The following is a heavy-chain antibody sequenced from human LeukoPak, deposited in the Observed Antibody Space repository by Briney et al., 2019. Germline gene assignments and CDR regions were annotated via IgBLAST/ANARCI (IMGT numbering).Heavy chain of an antibody. CDR2: IYYSGST. V-gene: IGHV4-59*08. J-gene: IGHJ4*02. D-gene: IGHD6-19*01. CDR3: ARKGSSGWIFDY. CDR1: GGSISSYY. Sequence: SETLSLTCTVSGGSISSYYWSWIQQPPGKGLEWIGYIYYSGSTNYNPSLKTRVTISVDTSKNQFSLKLSSVTAADTAVYYCARKGSSGWIFDYWGQGTLVTVSS.